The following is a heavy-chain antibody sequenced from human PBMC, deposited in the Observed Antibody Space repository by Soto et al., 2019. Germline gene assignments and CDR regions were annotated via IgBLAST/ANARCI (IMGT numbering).Heavy chain of an antibody. CDR2: INPSGGST. D-gene: IGHD6-13*01. CDR3: ARDFQVAAAGPRRDYFDY. J-gene: IGHJ4*02. CDR1: GYTFTSYY. Sequence: GASVKVSCKASGYTFTSYYMHWVRQAPGQGTERMGIINPSGGSTSYAQKFQGRVTMTRDTSTRTVYMELRSLRSEDTAVYYCARDFQVAAAGPRRDYFDYWGQGTLVTVSS. V-gene: IGHV1-46*01.